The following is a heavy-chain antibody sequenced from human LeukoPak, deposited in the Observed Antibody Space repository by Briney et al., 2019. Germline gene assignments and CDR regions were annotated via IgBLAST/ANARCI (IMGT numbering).Heavy chain of an antibody. J-gene: IGHJ4*02. V-gene: IGHV3-23*01. Sequence: GGSLRLSCAASGFTFSTFAMSWGRQPPGKGLEWVSSIFPSGGEIHYADSVRGRSTISRDNSKSTLSLQMNSLRAEDTAKYYLATYRQVLLPLEFWGQGTLVTVSS. CDR2: IFPSGGEI. CDR1: GFTFSTFA. D-gene: IGHD2-8*02. CDR3: ATYRQVLLPLEF.